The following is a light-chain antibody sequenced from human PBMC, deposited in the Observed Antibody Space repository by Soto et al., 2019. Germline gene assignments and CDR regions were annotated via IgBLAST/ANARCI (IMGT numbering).Light chain of an antibody. Sequence: SALTQPASVSGSPGQSITISCTGTSSDVGGYNYVSWYQQHPGKAPKLMIYDVSNRPSGVSNRFSGSKSGNTASLTISGLQAEDEADYYCSSYMSSSTYVFGTGTKLTVL. CDR2: DVS. J-gene: IGLJ1*01. CDR3: SSYMSSSTYV. CDR1: SSDVGGYNY. V-gene: IGLV2-14*01.